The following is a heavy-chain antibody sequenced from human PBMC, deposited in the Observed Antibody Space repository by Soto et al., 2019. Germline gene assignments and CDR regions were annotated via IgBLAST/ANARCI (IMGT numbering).Heavy chain of an antibody. Sequence: GASVKVSCKASGGTFSSYAISWVRQAPGQGLEWMGGIIPIFGTANYAQKFQGRVTITADESTSTAYMELSSLRSEDTAVYYCARDPSVGFGERRGMDVWGQGTTVTVSS. CDR2: IIPIFGTA. V-gene: IGHV1-69*13. J-gene: IGHJ6*02. D-gene: IGHD3-10*01. CDR3: ARDPSVGFGERRGMDV. CDR1: GGTFSSYA.